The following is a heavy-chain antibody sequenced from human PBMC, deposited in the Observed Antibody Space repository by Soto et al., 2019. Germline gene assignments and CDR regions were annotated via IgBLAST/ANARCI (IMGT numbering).Heavy chain of an antibody. Sequence: QVQLVQSGAEVKRPGASVKVSCKASGYTFTTYGFNWVRQAPGQGLEWMGWISPYNGDTNYAQNFQGRVTLTTDTSTSTAYMELRSLTSDDTAIYYCARTPRAQMIVLEAATRFDYWGQGTLVNVSS. J-gene: IGHJ4*02. CDR2: ISPYNGDT. V-gene: IGHV1-18*04. CDR1: GYTFTTYG. D-gene: IGHD2-15*01. CDR3: ARTPRAQMIVLEAATRFDY.